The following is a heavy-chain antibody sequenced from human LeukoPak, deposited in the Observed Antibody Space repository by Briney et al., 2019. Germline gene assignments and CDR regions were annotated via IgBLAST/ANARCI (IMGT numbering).Heavy chain of an antibody. J-gene: IGHJ4*02. D-gene: IGHD3-10*01. CDR3: ARSGYYYGSGSYYSGAFDY. V-gene: IGHV3-11*03. CDR2: ISSSSSYT. Sequence: GGCPGLSCAASGFTFSDYYMSWIRQAPGKGLEWVSYISSSSSYTNYADSVKGRFTISRDNAKNSLYLQMNSLRAEDTAVYYCARSGYYYGSGSYYSGAFDYWGQGTLVTVSS. CDR1: GFTFSDYY.